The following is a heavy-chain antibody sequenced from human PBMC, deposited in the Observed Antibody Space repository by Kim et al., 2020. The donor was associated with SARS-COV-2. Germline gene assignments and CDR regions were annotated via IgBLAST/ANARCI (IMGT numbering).Heavy chain of an antibody. CDR3: ARLMVRGVIRFSWFDP. D-gene: IGHD3-10*01. CDR2: IYYSGST. Sequence: SETLSLTCTVSGGSISSYYWSWIRQPPGKGLEWIGYIYYSGSTNYNPSLKSRVTISVDTSKNQFSLKLSSVNAADTAVYYCARLMVRGVIRFSWFDPWGQGTLVTVSS. V-gene: IGHV4-59*08. J-gene: IGHJ5*02. CDR1: GGSISSYY.